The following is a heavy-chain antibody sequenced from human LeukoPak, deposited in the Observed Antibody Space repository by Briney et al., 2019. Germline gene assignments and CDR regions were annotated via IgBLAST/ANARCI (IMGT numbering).Heavy chain of an antibody. CDR3: ARVAIEMASWFDP. J-gene: IGHJ5*02. CDR1: GYTFTGYH. Sequence: ASVKVSCKASGYTFTGYHMHWVRQAPGQGLEWTGWINPNSGDTNYAQKFQGRVTMTRDTSISTAYMELSRLRSDDTAVYYCARVAIEMASWFDPWGQGTLVTVSS. CDR2: INPNSGDT. D-gene: IGHD5-24*01. V-gene: IGHV1-2*02.